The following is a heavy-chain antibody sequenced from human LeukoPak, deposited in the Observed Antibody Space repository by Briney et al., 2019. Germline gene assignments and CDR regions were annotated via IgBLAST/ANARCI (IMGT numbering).Heavy chain of an antibody. CDR1: GFTFSSYA. CDR2: VWYDGSNK. J-gene: IGHJ4*02. CDR3: ARDPSLRVTLDY. D-gene: IGHD5/OR15-5a*01. Sequence: GGSLRLSCAASGFTFSSYAMSWVRQAPGKGLEWVAVVWYDGSNKYYADSVKGRFTIPRDNSKNMLYLQMNSLRAEDTAVYYCARDPSLRVTLDYWGQGTLVTVSS. V-gene: IGHV3-33*08.